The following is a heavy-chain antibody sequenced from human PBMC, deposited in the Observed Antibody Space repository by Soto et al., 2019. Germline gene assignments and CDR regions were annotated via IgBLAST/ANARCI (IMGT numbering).Heavy chain of an antibody. Sequence: SETLSLTCTVSGGSISGYYWSWIRQPPGKGLEWIGYIYYSGSTNYNPSLKSRVTISVDTSKNQFSLKLSSVTAADTAVYYCARVAYYYYGMDVWGQGTTVTVSS. CDR2: IYYSGST. CDR1: GGSISGYY. CDR3: ARVAYYYYGMDV. J-gene: IGHJ6*02. V-gene: IGHV4-59*01.